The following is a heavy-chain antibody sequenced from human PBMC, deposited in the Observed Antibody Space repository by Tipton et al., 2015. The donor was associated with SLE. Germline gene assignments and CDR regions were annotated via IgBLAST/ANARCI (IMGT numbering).Heavy chain of an antibody. CDR2: IYYSVST. J-gene: IGHJ4*02. CDR3: ARDLLRDSSGYHLDY. V-gene: IGHV4-59*11. D-gene: IGHD3-22*01. Sequence: TLSLTCTASGVSISSHYWSWIRQPPGKGLEWIGYIYYSVSTNYNPSLKSRVTISVDTSKNQFSLKLSSVTAADTAVYYCARDLLRDSSGYHLDYWGQGTLVTVSS. CDR1: GVSISSHY.